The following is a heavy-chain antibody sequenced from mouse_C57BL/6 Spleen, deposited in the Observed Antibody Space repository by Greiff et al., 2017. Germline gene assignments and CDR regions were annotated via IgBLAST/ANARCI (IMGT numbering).Heavy chain of an antibody. J-gene: IGHJ2*01. CDR3: ARRTTFADY. CDR2: INPGSGGT. D-gene: IGHD1-1*01. V-gene: IGHV1-54*01. Sequence: QVQLQQSGAELVRPGTSVKVSCTASGYAFTNYLIAWVKQRPGQGLEWIGVINPGSGGTNYTEKFKGQATLTADKSSSTVYMQLSSLKAEDSDVYVCARRTTFADYWGQGTTLTVSS. CDR1: GYAFTNYL.